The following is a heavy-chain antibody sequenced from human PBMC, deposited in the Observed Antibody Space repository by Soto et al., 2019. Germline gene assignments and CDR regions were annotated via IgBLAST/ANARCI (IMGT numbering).Heavy chain of an antibody. CDR1: GFTFSSYA. Sequence: SLRLSCAASGFTFSSYAMHWVRQAPGKGLEWVAVISYDGSNKYYADSVKGRFTISRDNSKNTLYLQMNSLRAEDTAVYYCARSYDYVWGSYRYGLDYWGQGTLVTVSS. D-gene: IGHD3-16*02. V-gene: IGHV3-30-3*01. J-gene: IGHJ4*02. CDR2: ISYDGSNK. CDR3: ARSYDYVWGSYRYGLDY.